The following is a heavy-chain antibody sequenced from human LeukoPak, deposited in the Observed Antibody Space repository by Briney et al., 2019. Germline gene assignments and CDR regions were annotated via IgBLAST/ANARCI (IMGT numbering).Heavy chain of an antibody. Sequence: ALVKVSCKASGYTFTSYGISWVRQAPGQGLEWMGWISAYNGNTNYAQKLQGRVTMTTDTSTSTAYMELGSLRSDDTAVYYCARDRRTVTNDYWGQGTLVTVSS. V-gene: IGHV1-18*01. J-gene: IGHJ4*02. CDR2: ISAYNGNT. CDR3: ARDRRTVTNDY. CDR1: GYTFTSYG. D-gene: IGHD4-11*01.